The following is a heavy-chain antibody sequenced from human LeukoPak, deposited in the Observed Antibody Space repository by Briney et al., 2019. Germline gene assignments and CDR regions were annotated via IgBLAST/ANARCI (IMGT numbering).Heavy chain of an antibody. D-gene: IGHD3-10*01. CDR3: AGSGGY. CDR1: GFTFSTYG. J-gene: IGHJ4*02. V-gene: IGHV3-30*02. Sequence: GGSLRLSCEASGFTFSTYGMNWVRQAPGKGLEWVAFIRHDGSNKYDADSVKGRFTISRDNSKNTLYLQMSSLRAEDTTLYYCAGSGGYWGQGTLVTVSS. CDR2: IRHDGSNK.